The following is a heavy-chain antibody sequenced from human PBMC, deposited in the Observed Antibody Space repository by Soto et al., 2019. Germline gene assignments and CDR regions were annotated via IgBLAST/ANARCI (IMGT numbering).Heavy chain of an antibody. D-gene: IGHD1-1*01. J-gene: IGHJ4*02. Sequence: SETLSLTCTVSGGSISSGDYYWSWIRQPPGKGLEWIGYIYYSGSTYYNPSLKSRVTISVDTSKNQFSLKLSSVTAADTAVYYCARALRTGTLDYWGQGTLVTVSS. CDR2: IYYSGST. CDR1: GGSISSGDYY. V-gene: IGHV4-30-4*01. CDR3: ARALRTGTLDY.